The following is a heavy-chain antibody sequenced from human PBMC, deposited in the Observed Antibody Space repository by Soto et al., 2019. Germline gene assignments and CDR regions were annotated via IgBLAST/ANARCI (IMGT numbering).Heavy chain of an antibody. J-gene: IGHJ6*02. CDR3: ARETQRVEDESYYYGLDV. CDR1: GYSFADFG. D-gene: IGHD6-25*01. V-gene: IGHV1-18*01. Sequence: QVQLLQRGPEVKKPGASVKVSCRASGYSFADFGLTWVRQAPGQVLQWMGWISGFNGNANYAQHLQGRLTLTTDTSTTSAFMELRTLTYDDTAVYYCARETQRVEDESYYYGLDVWGQGTTLTVSS. CDR2: ISGFNGNA.